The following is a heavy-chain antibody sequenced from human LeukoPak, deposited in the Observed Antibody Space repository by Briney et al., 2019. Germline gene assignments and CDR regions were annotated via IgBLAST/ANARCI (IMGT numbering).Heavy chain of an antibody. V-gene: IGHV3-23*01. Sequence: SGGSLRLSCEASGFTFSSYAMNWVRQAPGKGLEWVSTITATGGGTYYADSVKGRFTISRDNSKNTLYLQMNSLRAEDTAVYYCAKDWYCSSTSCLRGHFDDWGQGTQVTVSS. J-gene: IGHJ4*02. CDR3: AKDWYCSSTSCLRGHFDD. CDR1: GFTFSSYA. D-gene: IGHD2-2*01. CDR2: ITATGGGT.